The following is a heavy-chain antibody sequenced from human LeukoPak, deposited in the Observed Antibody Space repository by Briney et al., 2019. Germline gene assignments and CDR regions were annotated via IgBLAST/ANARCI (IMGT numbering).Heavy chain of an antibody. J-gene: IGHJ4*02. CDR3: ARVGDYGDSHSFDY. Sequence: ASVKVSCKGSGYTFNSYGISWARQAPGQGLEWMGWINPNSGGTNYAQKFQGRVTMTRDTSISTAYMELSGLRSDDTAVYYCARVGDYGDSHSFDYWGQGTLVTVSS. D-gene: IGHD4-17*01. V-gene: IGHV1-2*02. CDR1: GYTFNSYG. CDR2: INPNSGGT.